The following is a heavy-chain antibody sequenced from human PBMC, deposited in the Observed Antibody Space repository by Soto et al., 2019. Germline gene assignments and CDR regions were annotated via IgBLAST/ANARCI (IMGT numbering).Heavy chain of an antibody. CDR3: ARRRIDYGDADY. D-gene: IGHD4-17*01. CDR1: GGSISSYY. Sequence: XXTLSLACTVSGGSISSYYWRWILQPPGKGLEWIGCIYFTGSTIYNPSLKSRVTISVDRSKNQFSLKLSSVTAADTAVYYCARRRIDYGDADYWGQGALVTVSS. V-gene: IGHV4-59*12. CDR2: IYFTGST. J-gene: IGHJ4*02.